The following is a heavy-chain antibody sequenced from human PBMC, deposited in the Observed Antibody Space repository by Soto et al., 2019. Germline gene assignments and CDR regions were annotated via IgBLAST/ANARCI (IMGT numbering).Heavy chain of an antibody. Sequence: QVQLVESGGGVVQPGRSLRLSCAASGFTFSSYGMHWVRQAPGKGLEWVAVISYDGSNKYYADSVKGRFTISRDNSKNTLYLQMNSLRAEDTAVYYCAKDLGETYYYFWRGHSADYWGQGTLVTVSS. D-gene: IGHD3-3*01. J-gene: IGHJ4*02. CDR3: AKDLGETYYYFWRGHSADY. CDR1: GFTFSSYG. V-gene: IGHV3-30*18. CDR2: ISYDGSNK.